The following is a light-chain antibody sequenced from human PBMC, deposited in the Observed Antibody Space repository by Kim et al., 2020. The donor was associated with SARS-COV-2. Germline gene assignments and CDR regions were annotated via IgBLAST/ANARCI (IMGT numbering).Light chain of an antibody. CDR2: QDS. CDR3: QAWDSSTCV. J-gene: IGLJ3*02. V-gene: IGLV3-1*01. Sequence: SYELTQPPSVSVSPGQTASITCSADKLGDKYVCWYQQRPGQSPVLVISQDSKRPSGIPERFSGSNSGNTATLTISGTQAMDEADYYCQAWDSSTCVFGGGTQLTVL. CDR1: KLGDKY.